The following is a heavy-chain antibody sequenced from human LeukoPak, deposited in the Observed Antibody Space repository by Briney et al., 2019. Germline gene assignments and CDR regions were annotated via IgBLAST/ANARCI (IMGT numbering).Heavy chain of an antibody. Sequence: PSETLSLTCTVSGGSMSSHYWSWIRQSPGKGLEWIGYKSYSGRTYYKPSLRSRVTISVGTSKNHFSLSLTSVTAADTAVYYCARLLDNDSSGDPDTFDVWGQGTMVTVSS. V-gene: IGHV4-59*11. J-gene: IGHJ3*01. CDR3: ARLLDNDSSGDPDTFDV. D-gene: IGHD3-22*01. CDR1: GGSMSSHY. CDR2: KSYSGRT.